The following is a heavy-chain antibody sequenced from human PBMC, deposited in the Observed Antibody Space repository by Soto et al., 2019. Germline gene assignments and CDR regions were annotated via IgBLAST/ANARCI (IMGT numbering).Heavy chain of an antibody. Sequence: GGSLRLSCTASGFTFSTYSMNWVRQAPGKGLEWVSYISGSSSTINYADSVQGRFTISRDNAKNSLYLQMNSLRAEDTAVYYCASPNGGGATRTFDYWGQGTLVTVSS. CDR1: GFTFSTYS. CDR2: ISGSSSTI. CDR3: ASPNGGGATRTFDY. D-gene: IGHD1-26*01. V-gene: IGHV3-48*01. J-gene: IGHJ4*02.